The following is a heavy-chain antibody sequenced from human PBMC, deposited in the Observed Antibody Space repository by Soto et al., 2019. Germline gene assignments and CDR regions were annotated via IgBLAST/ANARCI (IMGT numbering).Heavy chain of an antibody. CDR2: ISWDGGST. D-gene: IGHD6-13*01. CDR3: AKDKGSSSSGIFDY. V-gene: IGHV3-43*01. J-gene: IGHJ4*02. Sequence: EVQLVESGGVVVQPVGSLRLSCAASGFTFDDYTMHWVRQAPGKGLEWVSLISWDGGSTYYADSVKGRFIISRDNSKNSLYLQMNSLRTEDTALYYCAKDKGSSSSGIFDYWGQGTLVTVSS. CDR1: GFTFDDYT.